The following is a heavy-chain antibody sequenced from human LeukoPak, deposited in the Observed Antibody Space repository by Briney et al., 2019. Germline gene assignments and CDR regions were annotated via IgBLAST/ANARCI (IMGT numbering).Heavy chain of an antibody. CDR1: GYTFISYG. J-gene: IGHJ4*02. D-gene: IGHD3-22*01. V-gene: IGHV1-18*01. CDR3: ARGDDTNGYYYGY. CDR2: ISIYNGNT. Sequence: ASVKVSCKASGYTFISYGISWVRQAPGQGLEWMGWISIYNGNTNSVQKFQGRVTMTTDTSTSTAYMELRSLTSDDTAVYYCARGDDTNGYYYGYWGQGTPVTVSS.